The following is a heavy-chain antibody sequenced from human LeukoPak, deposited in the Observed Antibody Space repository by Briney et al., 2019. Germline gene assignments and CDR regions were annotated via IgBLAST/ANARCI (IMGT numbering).Heavy chain of an antibody. Sequence: PGGSLRLSCAASGFTVTSNDMSWVRQAPGKGLEWVSAISGSGYNTFYADSVKGRFTISRDNSKNTLYLQMNSLRAEDTAVYYCATDYGDSPAYWGQGTLVTVSS. V-gene: IGHV3-23*01. D-gene: IGHD4-17*01. CDR3: ATDYGDSPAY. CDR2: ISGSGYNT. CDR1: GFTVTSND. J-gene: IGHJ4*02.